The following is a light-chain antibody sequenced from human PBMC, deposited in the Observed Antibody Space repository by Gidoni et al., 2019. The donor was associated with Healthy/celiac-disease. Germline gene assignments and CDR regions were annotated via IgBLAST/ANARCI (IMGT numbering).Light chain of an antibody. J-gene: IGKJ3*01. CDR3: QHRT. CDR1: QSVSSN. V-gene: IGKV3-15*01. Sequence: IVMTQSPATLSVSPGERATLSCRARQSVSSNLAWYQQKPGQAPRLLIYGASTRATGIPARFSGSGSGTEFPLTISSLQSEDFAVYYCQHRTFXPXTKVDIK. CDR2: GAS.